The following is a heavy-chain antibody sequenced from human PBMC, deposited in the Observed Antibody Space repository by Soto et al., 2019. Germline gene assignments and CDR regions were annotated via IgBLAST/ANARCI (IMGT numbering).Heavy chain of an antibody. CDR3: AREIYDDYDSSGFDH. V-gene: IGHV3-66*01. CDR2: IYGGSST. D-gene: IGHD3-22*01. Sequence: PGGSLRLSCAASGFTVSNSYMSWVRQAPGKGLEWVSVIYGGSSTSYADAVKGRFTISRDNAKNTLSLQMNSLRAEDTAVYYCAREIYDDYDSSGFDHWGQGTLVTVSS. J-gene: IGHJ4*02. CDR1: GFTVSNSY.